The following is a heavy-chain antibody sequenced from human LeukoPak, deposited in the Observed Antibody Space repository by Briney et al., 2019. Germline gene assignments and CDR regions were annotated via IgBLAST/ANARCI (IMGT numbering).Heavy chain of an antibody. Sequence: PSETLSLTCAVSGASVSGSNYYWSWIRQPPGKGLEWIGEINHSGSTNYNPSLKSRVTISVDTSKNQFSLKLSSVTAADTAVYYCARGPRGYYGPGNRRFDPWGQGTLVTVSS. D-gene: IGHD3-10*01. V-gene: IGHV4-34*01. CDR3: ARGPRGYYGPGNRRFDP. J-gene: IGHJ5*02. CDR2: INHSGST. CDR1: GASVSGSNYY.